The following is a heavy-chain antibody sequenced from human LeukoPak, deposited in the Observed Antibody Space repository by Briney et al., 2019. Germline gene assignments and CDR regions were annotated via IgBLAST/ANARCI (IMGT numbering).Heavy chain of an antibody. CDR1: GFTVSNNY. D-gene: IGHD3-10*01. V-gene: IGHV3-53*01. CDR2: LYSGGST. Sequence: GGSLRLSCVASGFTVSNNYMTWVRQAPGKGLEYISALYSGGSTYYADSVKGRFTISRDNSKNTLHLQMNSLRTADTAVYYCARAEPWFGELFPDYWGQGTLVTVSS. CDR3: ARAEPWFGELFPDY. J-gene: IGHJ4*02.